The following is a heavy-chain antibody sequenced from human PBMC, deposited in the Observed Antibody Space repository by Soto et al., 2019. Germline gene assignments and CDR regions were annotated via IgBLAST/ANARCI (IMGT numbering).Heavy chain of an antibody. Sequence: SVKVSCKASGGSFSSYAISWVRQAPGQGLEWMGGIIPIFGTANYAQKFQGRVTITADESTSTAYMELSSLRSEDTAVYYCARRLAARLYYYGMDVWGQGTTVTVSS. CDR2: IIPIFGTA. V-gene: IGHV1-69*13. J-gene: IGHJ6*02. CDR3: ARRLAARLYYYGMDV. D-gene: IGHD6-6*01. CDR1: GGSFSSYA.